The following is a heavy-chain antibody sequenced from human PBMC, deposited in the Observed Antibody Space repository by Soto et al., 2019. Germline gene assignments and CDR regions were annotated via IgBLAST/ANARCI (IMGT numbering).Heavy chain of an antibody. CDR1: GFTFSSYA. J-gene: IGHJ6*02. Sequence: QVQLVESGGGVVQPGRSLRLSCAASGFTFSSYAMHWVRQAPGKGLEWVAVISYGGSNKYYADSVKGRFTISRDNSKNTLYLQMNSLRAEDTAVYYCARSLSWYDFWSPYYGMDVWGQGTTVTVSS. V-gene: IGHV3-30-3*01. D-gene: IGHD3-3*01. CDR3: ARSLSWYDFWSPYYGMDV. CDR2: ISYGGSNK.